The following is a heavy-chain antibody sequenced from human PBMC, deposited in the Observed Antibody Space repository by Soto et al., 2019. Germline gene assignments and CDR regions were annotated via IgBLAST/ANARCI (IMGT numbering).Heavy chain of an antibody. D-gene: IGHD3-22*01. Sequence: QVQLVESGGGVVQPGRSLRLSCAASGFTFSSYGMHWVRQAPGKGLEWVAVIWYDGSNKYYADSVKGRFTISRDNSKNSRYLQMNSLRAEDTAVYYCARGYYDSSGFFSPRYYFDYWGQGTLVTVSS. V-gene: IGHV3-33*01. CDR1: GFTFSSYG. CDR2: IWYDGSNK. CDR3: ARGYYDSSGFFSPRYYFDY. J-gene: IGHJ4*02.